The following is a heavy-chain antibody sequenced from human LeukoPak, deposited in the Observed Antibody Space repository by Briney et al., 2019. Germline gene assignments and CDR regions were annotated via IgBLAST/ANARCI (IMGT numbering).Heavy chain of an antibody. J-gene: IGHJ4*02. CDR2: ISAYNGNT. D-gene: IGHD3-9*01. CDR3: AREPYYDILTGYYTYFDY. CDR1: GYTFTSYG. Sequence: ASVKVSCKASGYTFTSYGISWVRQAPGQGLEWMGWISAYNGNTNYAQKLQGRVTMTTDTSTSTAYMELRSLRSDDTAVYYCAREPYYDILTGYYTYFDYWGQGTLVTVSS. V-gene: IGHV1-18*01.